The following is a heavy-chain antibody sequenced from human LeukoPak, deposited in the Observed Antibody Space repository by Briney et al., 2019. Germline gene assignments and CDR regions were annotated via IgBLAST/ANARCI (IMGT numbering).Heavy chain of an antibody. V-gene: IGHV3-49*04. CDR3: TRDLVRFLEWTHDH. Sequence: GGSLRLSCTASGFTFGDYAMSWVRQAPGKGLEWVGFIRSKAYGGTTEYAASVKGRFTISRDDSKSIAYLRMNSLKTEDTAVYYCTRDLVRFLEWTHDHWGQGTLVTVSS. D-gene: IGHD3-3*01. CDR2: IRSKAYGGTT. CDR1: GFTFGDYA. J-gene: IGHJ4*02.